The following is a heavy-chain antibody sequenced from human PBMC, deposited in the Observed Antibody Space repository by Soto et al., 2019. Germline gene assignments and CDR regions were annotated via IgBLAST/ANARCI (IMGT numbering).Heavy chain of an antibody. Sequence: GGSPRLSCAAPEFTFSGYSMNWVRQAPGKGLEWVSSISSSGTTIYYGDSVKGRFTTSRDNAKNSLYLQMNSLRAEDTAVYYCARIKGYYYYYMDVWGKGTTVTVSS. J-gene: IGHJ6*03. CDR3: ARIKGYYYYYMDV. CDR2: ISSSGTTI. V-gene: IGHV3-48*01. CDR1: EFTFSGYS.